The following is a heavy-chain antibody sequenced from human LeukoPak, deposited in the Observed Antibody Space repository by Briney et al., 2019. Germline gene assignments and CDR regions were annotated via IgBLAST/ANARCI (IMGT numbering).Heavy chain of an antibody. D-gene: IGHD5-18*01. CDR2: IYHSGST. V-gene: IGHV4-30-2*01. J-gene: IGHJ3*02. CDR3: ARVSLDTAAFDI. CDR1: GGSISSGGYS. Sequence: SQTLSLTCAVPGGSISSGGYSWSWIRQPPGKGLEWIGYIYHSGSTYYNPSLKSRVTISVDRSKNQFSLKLSSVTAADTAVYYCARVSLDTAAFDIWGQGTMVTVSS.